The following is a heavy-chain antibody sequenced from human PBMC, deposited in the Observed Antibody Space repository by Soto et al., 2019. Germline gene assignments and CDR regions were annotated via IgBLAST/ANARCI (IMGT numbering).Heavy chain of an antibody. CDR1: GFTFSSYA. D-gene: IGHD2-2*01. Sequence: EVQLLESGGGLVQPGGSLRLSCAASGFTFSSYAMSWVRQAPGKGLEWVSAISGSGGSTYYADSVKGRFTISRDNSKNTLYLQMNSLRAEDTAVYYCAKRPDQLLNLPDEPNYMDVWGKGTTVTVSS. CDR3: AKRPDQLLNLPDEPNYMDV. V-gene: IGHV3-23*01. J-gene: IGHJ6*03. CDR2: ISGSGGST.